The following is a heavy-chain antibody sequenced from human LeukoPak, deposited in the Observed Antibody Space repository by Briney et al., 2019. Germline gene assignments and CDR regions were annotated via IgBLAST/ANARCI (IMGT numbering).Heavy chain of an antibody. CDR2: IYHSGST. D-gene: IGHD6-13*01. J-gene: IGHJ5*02. CDR1: GGSISSGGYS. V-gene: IGHV4-30-2*05. CDR3: ARESDSSSWYLNWFDP. Sequence: PSETLSLTCAVSGGSISSGGYSWSWIRQPPGKGLEWIGYIYHSGSTYYNPSLKSRITISVDTSKNQFSLKLNSVTAADTAVYYCARESDSSSWYLNWFDPWGQGTLVTVSS.